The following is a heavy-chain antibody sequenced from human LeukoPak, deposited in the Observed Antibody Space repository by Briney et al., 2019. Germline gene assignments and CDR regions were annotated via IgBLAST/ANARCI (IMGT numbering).Heavy chain of an antibody. J-gene: IGHJ4*02. Sequence: GESLKISCKGSGYSFTSYWIGWVRQMPGKGLEWIGIIYPGDSDTRYSPSFQGQVTLSADKSISTAYLQWSSLKASDTAMYYCARHGVRYYYDSSGELAFDYWGQGTLVTVSS. CDR1: GYSFTSYW. CDR3: ARHGVRYYYDSSGELAFDY. D-gene: IGHD3-22*01. CDR2: IYPGDSDT. V-gene: IGHV5-51*01.